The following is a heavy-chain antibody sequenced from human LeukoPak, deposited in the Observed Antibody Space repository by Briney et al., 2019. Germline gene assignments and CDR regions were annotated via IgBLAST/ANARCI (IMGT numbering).Heavy chain of an antibody. D-gene: IGHD2-2*01. J-gene: IGHJ4*02. Sequence: SETLSLTCTVSGGSISSFYWTWIRRPAGKGLEWIGRFHPNGSTRYNPTLKSRVTISVDTSKNQFSLKLSSVTAADTAVYYCARGVVPAALIDYWGQGTLVTVSS. CDR3: ARGVVPAALIDY. CDR1: GGSISSFY. V-gene: IGHV4-4*07. CDR2: FHPNGST.